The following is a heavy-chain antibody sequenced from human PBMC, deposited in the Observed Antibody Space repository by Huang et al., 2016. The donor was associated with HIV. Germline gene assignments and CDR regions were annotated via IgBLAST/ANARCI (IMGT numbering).Heavy chain of an antibody. Sequence: EVILVESGGGVVRPGGSLRLSCAISGFTFDDYGMSWVRQAPGKGLEWVSCIHWNGESASYADSVKGRFTVSKDNANNSLFLQMNSLRAEDTALYYCARGYNFWSGYYTDKYYMDVWGKGTTVVVSS. CDR2: IHWNGESA. J-gene: IGHJ6*03. V-gene: IGHV3-20*04. D-gene: IGHD3-3*01. CDR3: ARGYNFWSGYYTDKYYMDV. CDR1: GFTFDDYG.